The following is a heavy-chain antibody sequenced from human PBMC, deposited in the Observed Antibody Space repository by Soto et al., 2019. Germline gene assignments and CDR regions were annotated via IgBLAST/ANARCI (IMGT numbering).Heavy chain of an antibody. V-gene: IGHV3-30-3*01. Sequence: GGSLRLSCAASGFTFSSYAMHWVRQAPGKGLEWVAVISYDGSNKYYADSVKGRFTISRDNSKNTLYLQMNSLGAEDTAVYYCAREYYYGSGSYYGLEYWGQGTLVTVSS. CDR2: ISYDGSNK. D-gene: IGHD3-10*01. CDR3: AREYYYGSGSYYGLEY. J-gene: IGHJ4*02. CDR1: GFTFSSYA.